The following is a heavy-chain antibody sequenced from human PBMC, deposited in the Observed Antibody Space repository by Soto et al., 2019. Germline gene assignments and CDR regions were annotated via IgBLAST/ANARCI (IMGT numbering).Heavy chain of an antibody. J-gene: IGHJ4*02. CDR1: GYSFTSYW. V-gene: IGHV5-51*01. Sequence: GESLKISCKGSGYSFTSYWICWVRQMPGKGLEWMGIIYPGDSDTRYSPSFQGQVTISADKSISTAYLQWSSLKASDTAMYYCARHASGYYDYIWGAYVDYWGQGTLVTVSS. CDR3: ARHASGYYDYIWGAYVDY. D-gene: IGHD3-16*01. CDR2: IYPGDSDT.